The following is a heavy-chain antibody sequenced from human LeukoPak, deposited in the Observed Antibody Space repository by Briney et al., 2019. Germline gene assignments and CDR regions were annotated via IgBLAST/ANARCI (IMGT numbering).Heavy chain of an antibody. D-gene: IGHD6-6*01. V-gene: IGHV4-38-2*01. CDR3: AISYSSSPARSYYFDY. CDR1: GFTFSSYA. CDR2: IYYSGST. Sequence: GSLRLSCAASGFTFSSYAMSWVCQAPGKGLEWIGSIYYSGSTYYNPSLKSRATISVDTSKNQFSLKLSPVTAADTAVYYCAISYSSSPARSYYFDYWGQGTLVTVSS. J-gene: IGHJ4*02.